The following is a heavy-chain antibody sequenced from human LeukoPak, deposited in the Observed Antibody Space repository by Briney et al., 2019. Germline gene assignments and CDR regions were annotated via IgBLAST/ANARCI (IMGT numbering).Heavy chain of an antibody. CDR3: ARDFTLYGSFSWFDY. CDR1: GFTFSTYG. J-gene: IGHJ4*02. D-gene: IGHD6-6*01. CDR2: IWYDGSNK. Sequence: AGGSLRLSCAASGFTFSTYGMHWVRQAPGKGLEWVAVIWYDGSNKYYADSVKGRFTISRDNSKNTPYLQMNSLRAEDTAMYYCARDFTLYGSFSWFDYWGQGTLVTVSS. V-gene: IGHV3-33*01.